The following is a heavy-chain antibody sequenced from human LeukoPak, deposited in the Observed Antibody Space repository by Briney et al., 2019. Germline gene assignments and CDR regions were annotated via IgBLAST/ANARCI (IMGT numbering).Heavy chain of an antibody. Sequence: ASVKVSCKASGYTFTGYYTHWVRQAPGQGLEWMGWINPNSGGTNYAQKFQGWVTMTRDTSISTAYMELSRLRSDDTAVYYCARDAVAGTDYFDYWGQGTLVTVSS. D-gene: IGHD6-19*01. CDR3: ARDAVAGTDYFDY. CDR2: INPNSGGT. CDR1: GYTFTGYY. J-gene: IGHJ4*02. V-gene: IGHV1-2*04.